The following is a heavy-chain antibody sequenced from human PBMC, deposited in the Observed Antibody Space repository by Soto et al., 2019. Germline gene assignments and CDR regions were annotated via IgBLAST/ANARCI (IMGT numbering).Heavy chain of an antibody. Sequence: QVQLVESGGGVVQPGRSLRLSCAASGFTCSSYAMHWVRQAPGTGMEWVAVISYDGSNKYYADSVKGRFTISRDNSKNKLYLQLNSLRAEDTAVYYCAREARVAVARLSEWGEAYYCYYCGQGNMVPVSS. V-gene: IGHV3-30-3*01. CDR3: AREARVAVARLSEWGEAYYCYY. J-gene: IGHJ4*02. D-gene: IGHD6-19*01. CDR1: GFTCSSYA. CDR2: ISYDGSNK.